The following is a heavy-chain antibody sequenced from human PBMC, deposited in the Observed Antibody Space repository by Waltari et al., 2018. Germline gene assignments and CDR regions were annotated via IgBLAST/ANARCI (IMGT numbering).Heavy chain of an antibody. D-gene: IGHD2-15*01. V-gene: IGHV4-4*02. Sequence: QVQLQESGPGLVKPSGTLSLTCTVSGDSNRNTFFWSWVRQSPGKGLEWIGQVHQSGRSNYNPSLESRVTVSMDTSKNQFSLRVTSVTAADTAIYYCASDRGRGLYLDSWGQGTLVTVSP. CDR1: GDSNRNTFF. CDR3: ASDRGRGLYLDS. J-gene: IGHJ4*02. CDR2: VHQSGRS.